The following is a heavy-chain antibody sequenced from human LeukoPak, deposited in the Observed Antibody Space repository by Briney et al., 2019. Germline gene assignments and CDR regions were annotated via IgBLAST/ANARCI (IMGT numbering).Heavy chain of an antibody. J-gene: IGHJ4*02. CDR1: GFSFSSYW. Sequence: PGGSLRLSCAAAGFSFSSYWMTWVRQAPGKGLEWVANIKEDGSEKYYVDSVKGRFTISRDNGKNSLYLQMNSLRAEDTAVYYCAKDHYYDSSGYCFDYWGQGTLVTVSS. V-gene: IGHV3-7*05. D-gene: IGHD3-22*01. CDR3: AKDHYYDSSGYCFDY. CDR2: IKEDGSEK.